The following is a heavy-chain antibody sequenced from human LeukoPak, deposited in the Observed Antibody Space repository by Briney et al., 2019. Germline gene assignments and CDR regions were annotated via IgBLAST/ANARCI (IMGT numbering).Heavy chain of an antibody. D-gene: IGHD6-13*01. V-gene: IGHV6-1*01. CDR3: ARDGGIAAAGTWYFDY. CDR1: GDSISSNSAA. J-gene: IGHJ4*02. CDR2: TYYRSKWYN. Sequence: SQTLSLTCAISGDSISSNSAAWNWIRQSPSRGLEWLGRTYYRSKWYNDYAVSVKSRITINPDTSKNQFSLQLNSVTPEDTAVYYCARDGGIAAAGTWYFDYWGQGTLVTVSS.